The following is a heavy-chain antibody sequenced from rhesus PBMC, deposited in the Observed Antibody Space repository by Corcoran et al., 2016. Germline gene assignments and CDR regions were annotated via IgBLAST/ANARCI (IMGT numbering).Heavy chain of an antibody. Sequence: QVQLQESGPGLVKPSETLSLTCAVSGYSISSNYYWGWLRQPPGKGMEYIGYINTNRGSNYYNPTLKSRVTISKDTSKNQFSLKLNSVTAADTAVDYCARHCSGGVCLRGFDVWGPGVLVTVSS. V-gene: IGHV4-99*01. CDR2: INTNRGSN. CDR3: ARHCSGGVCLRGFDV. J-gene: IGHJ5-1*01. CDR1: GYSISSNYY. D-gene: IGHD2-39*02.